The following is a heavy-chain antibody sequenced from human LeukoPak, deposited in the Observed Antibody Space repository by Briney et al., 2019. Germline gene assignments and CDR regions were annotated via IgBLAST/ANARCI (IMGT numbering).Heavy chain of an antibody. Sequence: AGGSLRLSCAASVFTAISNYMTWVRHSPGEGLEWVSVVYSDGTTSYADSVKGRFTISRDKYKNTLCLQMNSLRVEETAVYYCARDRGFDWGQGTLVPVSA. D-gene: IGHD3-10*01. J-gene: IGHJ4*02. V-gene: IGHV3-66*01. CDR1: VFTAISNY. CDR3: ARDRGFD. CDR2: VYSDGTT.